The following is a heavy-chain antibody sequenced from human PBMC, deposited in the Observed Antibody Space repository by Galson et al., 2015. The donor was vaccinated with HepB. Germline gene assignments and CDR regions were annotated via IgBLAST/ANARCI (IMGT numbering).Heavy chain of an antibody. D-gene: IGHD3-10*01. CDR1: GYSFTNYW. CDR2: LDPSDSYT. CDR3: ARRSTYYGSGSLVYYAMDV. J-gene: IGHJ6*02. Sequence: QSGAEVKQPGESLRISCKGSGYSFTNYWISWVRQMPGKGLEWMGRLDPSDSYTSYSLSFQGHVTISVDKSISTAYLQWGSLKASDSGIYYCARRSTYYGSGSLVYYAMDVWGQGTSVTVSS. V-gene: IGHV5-10-1*01.